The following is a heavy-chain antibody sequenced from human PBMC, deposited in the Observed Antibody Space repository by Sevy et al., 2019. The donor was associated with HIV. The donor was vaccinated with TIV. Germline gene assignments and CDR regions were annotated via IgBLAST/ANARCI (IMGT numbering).Heavy chain of an antibody. Sequence: GVSLRLSCAASGFSLNNAWMSWVRQAPGKGLEWVGRIKSKADGGTTDYAAPVKGRFTISRDDSKNTLYLQMNSMKTEDTAIYYCTTITNSGSPSPREFDYWGQGSLVTVSS. CDR2: IKSKADGGTT. V-gene: IGHV3-15*01. J-gene: IGHJ4*02. D-gene: IGHD1-20*01. CDR3: TTITNSGSPSPREFDY. CDR1: GFSLNNAW.